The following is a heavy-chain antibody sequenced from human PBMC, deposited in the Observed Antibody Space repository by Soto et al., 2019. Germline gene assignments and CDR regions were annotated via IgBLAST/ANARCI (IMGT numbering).Heavy chain of an antibody. CDR1: GGSISIGGYS. J-gene: IGHJ5*02. CDR2: IYHSGST. Sequence: SETLSLTCAVSGGSISIGGYSWSWILQPPGKGLEWIGYIYHSGSTYYNPSLKSRVTISVDRSKNQFSLKLSSVTAADTAVYYCARDGGDYGYFFDPWGQGTLVTVSS. V-gene: IGHV4-30-2*01. D-gene: IGHD4-17*01. CDR3: ARDGGDYGYFFDP.